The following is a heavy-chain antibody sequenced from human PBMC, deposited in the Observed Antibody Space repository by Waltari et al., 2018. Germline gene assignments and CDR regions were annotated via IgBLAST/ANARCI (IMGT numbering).Heavy chain of an antibody. CDR2: ISYNERNI. Sequence: QVQLVESGGGVVKPGRSLRLSCAASEFTLRSYAMHWVRQAPGKGLEWVAVISYNERNIYYVDSVKGRFTISRDNSQKMLYLQMNSLRAEDTAVYYCARDYCDRTNCHGMDVWGRGTTVTVSS. CDR1: EFTLRSYA. J-gene: IGHJ6*02. D-gene: IGHD3-22*01. CDR3: ARDYCDRTNCHGMDV. V-gene: IGHV3-30*04.